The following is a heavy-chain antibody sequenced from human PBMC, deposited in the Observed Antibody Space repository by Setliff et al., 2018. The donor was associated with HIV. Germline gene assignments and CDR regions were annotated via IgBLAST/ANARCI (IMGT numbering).Heavy chain of an antibody. Sequence: SVQVSCKASGGTFSSYAISWVRQAPGQGLEWMGGIIPIFGTANYAQKFQGRVTITTDESTSTAYMELSSLRSEDTAVYSCARERRYCSGGSCSKFFDYWGQGTLVTVSS. CDR3: ARERRYCSGGSCSKFFDY. V-gene: IGHV1-69*05. CDR1: GGTFSSYA. D-gene: IGHD2-15*01. CDR2: IIPIFGTA. J-gene: IGHJ4*02.